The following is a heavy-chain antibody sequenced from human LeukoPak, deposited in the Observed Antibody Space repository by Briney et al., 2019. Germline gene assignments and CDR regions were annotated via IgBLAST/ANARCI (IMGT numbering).Heavy chain of an antibody. CDR3: AKDRVLFDY. Sequence: GGSLRLSCAASGFTFSDYAMSWVRQAPGKGLEWVSAIVAGGGSTYYADSVKGRFTISRDNSKNMVYLQMNSLRVDDTAVYYCAKDRVLFDYWGQGTLVTVFS. J-gene: IGHJ4*02. V-gene: IGHV3-23*01. CDR2: IVAGGGST. CDR1: GFTFSDYA.